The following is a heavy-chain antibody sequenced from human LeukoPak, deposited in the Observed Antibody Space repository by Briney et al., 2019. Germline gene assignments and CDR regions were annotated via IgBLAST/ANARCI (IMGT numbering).Heavy chain of an antibody. Sequence: SVKVSCKASGGTFSSYAISWVRQAPGQGLEWMGGIIPIFGTANYAQKFQGRVTITADESTSTAYMELGSLRSEDTAVYYCASVVGYSYGFDYWGQGTLVTVSS. CDR2: IIPIFGTA. J-gene: IGHJ4*02. CDR1: GGTFSSYA. D-gene: IGHD5-18*01. V-gene: IGHV1-69*13. CDR3: ASVVGYSYGFDY.